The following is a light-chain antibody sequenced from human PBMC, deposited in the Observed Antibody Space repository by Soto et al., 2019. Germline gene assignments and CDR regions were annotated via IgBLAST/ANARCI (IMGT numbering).Light chain of an antibody. J-gene: IGKJ1*01. CDR3: QQHYSAPQT. CDR2: WAS. CDR1: QSVLYSSNNKNY. V-gene: IGKV4-1*01. Sequence: DIVMTQSPDSLAVSLGERATINCKSSQSVLYSSNNKNYLAWYQQKPGQPPKLLIYWASTRESGVPDRFSASGSGTDFTLTISSLQAEEVAAYYCQQHYSAPQTFGQGTKVEIK.